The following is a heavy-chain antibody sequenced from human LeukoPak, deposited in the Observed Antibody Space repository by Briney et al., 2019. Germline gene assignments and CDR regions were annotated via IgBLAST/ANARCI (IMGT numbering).Heavy chain of an antibody. CDR2: IAVGSGNT. D-gene: IGHD3-16*01. CDR1: GFTFTSSA. CDR3: ARGGGSQEGFY. Sequence: SVKVSCKASGFTFTSSAMQWVRQARGQRLEWIGWIAVGSGNTNYAQKFQGRVTMTRDTSTSTVYMELSSLRSEDTAVYYCARGGGSQEGFYWGQGTLVTVSS. J-gene: IGHJ4*02. V-gene: IGHV1-58*02.